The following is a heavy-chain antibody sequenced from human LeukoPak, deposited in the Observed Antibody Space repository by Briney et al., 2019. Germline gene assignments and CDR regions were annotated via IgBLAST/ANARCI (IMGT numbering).Heavy chain of an antibody. CDR3: VRDAWVASTPLDY. V-gene: IGHV3-74*01. J-gene: IGHJ4*02. CDR2: VSSDGSST. CDR1: GFTFSSYW. Sequence: PGGSLRLSCAASGFTFSSYWMHWVRQAPGKGLVWVSRVSSDGSSTTYADSVKGRFTGSRDNTKNTLYLQMNGLRAEGTAVYYCVRDAWVASTPLDYWGQGTLVTVSS. D-gene: IGHD2-15*01.